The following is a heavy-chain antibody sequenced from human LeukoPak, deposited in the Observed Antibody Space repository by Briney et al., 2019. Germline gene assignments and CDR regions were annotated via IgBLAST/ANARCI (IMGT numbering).Heavy chain of an antibody. V-gene: IGHV1-8*01. D-gene: IGHD3-22*01. CDR2: MNPNSGNT. J-gene: IGHJ4*02. CDR1: GYTFTSYD. Sequence: GASVKVSCKASGYTFTSYDINWVRQATGQGLEWMGWMNPNSGNTGYAQKFQGRVTMTRNTSISTAYMELSSLRSEDTAVYYCARVPDSSGHFDYWGQGTLVTVSS. CDR3: ARVPDSSGHFDY.